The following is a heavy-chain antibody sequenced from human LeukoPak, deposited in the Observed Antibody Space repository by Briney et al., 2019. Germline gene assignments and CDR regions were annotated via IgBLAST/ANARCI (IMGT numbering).Heavy chain of an antibody. J-gene: IGHJ4*02. CDR1: GFTLSSYE. CDR3: TTDGVGVEGATYDN. Sequence: GGSLRLSCTASGFTLSSYEMSWIRQAPGKGLEWVSSIDYSGGSTYYADSVKGRFTISRDNAKNSLYLQMNSLKTEDTAVYYCTTDGVGVEGATYDNWGQGTLVSVSS. V-gene: IGHV3-23*01. CDR2: IDYSGGST. D-gene: IGHD1-26*01.